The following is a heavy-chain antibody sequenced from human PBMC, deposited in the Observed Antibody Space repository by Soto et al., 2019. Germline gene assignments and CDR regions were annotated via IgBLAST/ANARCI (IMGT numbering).Heavy chain of an antibody. D-gene: IGHD6-13*01. Sequence: GGSLRLSCAASGFTFSSYAMSWVRQAPGKGLEWVSAISGSGGSTYYADSVKGRFTISRDNSKNTLYLQMNSLRAEDTAVYYCANTPLPGIAAAGPDYWGQGTLVTVSS. J-gene: IGHJ4*02. V-gene: IGHV3-23*01. CDR2: ISGSGGST. CDR3: ANTPLPGIAAAGPDY. CDR1: GFTFSSYA.